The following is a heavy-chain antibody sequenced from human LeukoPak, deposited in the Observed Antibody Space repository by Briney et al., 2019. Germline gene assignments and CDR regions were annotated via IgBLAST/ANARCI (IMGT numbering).Heavy chain of an antibody. V-gene: IGHV4-59*01. Sequence: SETLSLTCTVSGGSISSYYWSWIRQPPGKGLEWIGYIYYSGSTNYNPSLKSRVTISVDTSKNQFSLKLGSVTAADTAVYYCARETMVRGVITDDYWGQGTLVTVSS. CDR2: IYYSGST. CDR1: GGSISSYY. J-gene: IGHJ4*02. D-gene: IGHD3-10*01. CDR3: ARETMVRGVITDDY.